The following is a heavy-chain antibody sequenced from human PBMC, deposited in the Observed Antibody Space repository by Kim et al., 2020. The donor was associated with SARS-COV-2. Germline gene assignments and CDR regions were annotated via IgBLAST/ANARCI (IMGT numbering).Heavy chain of an antibody. V-gene: IGHV4-4*07. J-gene: IGHJ6*02. CDR1: GGSISSYY. Sequence: SETLSLTCTVSGGSISSYYWSWIRQPAGKGLEWIGRIYTSGSTNYNPYLKSRVTMSVDTSKNQFSLKLSSVTAADTAVYYCARVRYYYDSRDYGMDVWGQGTPVTVSS. CDR2: IYTSGST. D-gene: IGHD3-22*01. CDR3: ARVRYYYDSRDYGMDV.